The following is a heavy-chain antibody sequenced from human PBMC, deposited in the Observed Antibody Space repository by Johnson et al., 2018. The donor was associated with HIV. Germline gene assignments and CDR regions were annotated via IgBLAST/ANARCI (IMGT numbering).Heavy chain of an antibody. CDR3: ARINVDTTFYRAFDI. D-gene: IGHD5-18*01. J-gene: IGHJ3*02. Sequence: QVQLVESGGGLIQPGGSLRLSCAASGFTVSHNYMSWVRQAPGKGLEWVAVISYDGSNKYYADSVKGRFTISRDNSKNTLYLQMNSLRVEDTAVYYCARINVDTTFYRAFDIWGQGTMVTVSS. CDR2: ISYDGSNK. CDR1: GFTVSHNY. V-gene: IGHV3-30-3*01.